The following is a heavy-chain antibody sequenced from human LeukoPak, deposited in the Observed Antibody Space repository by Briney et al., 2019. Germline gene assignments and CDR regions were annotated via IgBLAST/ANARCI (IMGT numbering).Heavy chain of an antibody. CDR2: ISWNSGSI. D-gene: IGHD3-16*02. Sequence: GGSLRLSCAASGFTFDDYAMYWVRHAPGKGLEWVSGISWNSGSIGYADSVKGRFIISRDNAKNSLYLQMNSLRTEDTALYYCAKDRTFGGVIAGWGQGTMVTVSS. CDR1: GFTFDDYA. V-gene: IGHV3-9*01. CDR3: AKDRTFGGVIAG. J-gene: IGHJ3*01.